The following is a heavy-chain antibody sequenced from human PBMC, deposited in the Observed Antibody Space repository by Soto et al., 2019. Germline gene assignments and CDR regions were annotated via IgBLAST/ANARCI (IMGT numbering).Heavy chain of an antibody. Sequence: ASVKVSCKASGYTFTSYAMHWVRQAPGQRLEWMGWINAGNGNTKYSQKFQGRVTITRDTSASTAYMELSSLRSEDTAVYYCARVMEGDGYSPFDYWGQGTLVTVSS. D-gene: IGHD4-4*01. CDR3: ARVMEGDGYSPFDY. J-gene: IGHJ4*02. CDR2: INAGNGNT. CDR1: GYTFTSYA. V-gene: IGHV1-3*01.